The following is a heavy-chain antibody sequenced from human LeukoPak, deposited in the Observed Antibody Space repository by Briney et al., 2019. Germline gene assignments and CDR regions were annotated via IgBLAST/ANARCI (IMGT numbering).Heavy chain of an antibody. CDR1: GYTLTGFY. J-gene: IGHJ6*03. Sequence: ASVKVSCKASGYTLTGFYIHWVRQAPGQGLEWMGWINPHSGGTKYAQKFQGRVTMTTDTSISISYMEVSWLRSDDTAVYYCARGAQWNDYGGYSHYMAVWGKGTTVTVSS. CDR2: INPHSGGT. D-gene: IGHD4-23*01. V-gene: IGHV1-2*02. CDR3: ARGAQWNDYGGYSHYMAV.